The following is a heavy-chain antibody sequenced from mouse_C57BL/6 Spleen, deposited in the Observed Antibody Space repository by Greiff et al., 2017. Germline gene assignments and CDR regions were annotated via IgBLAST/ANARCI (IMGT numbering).Heavy chain of an antibody. CDR1: GYAFSSSW. Sequence: QVQLKQSGPELVKPGASVKISCKASGYAFSSSWMNWVKQRPGKGLEWIGRIYPGDGDTNYNGKFKGKATLTADKSSSTAYMQLSSLTSEDSAVYFCAREAYYGSSCVGAMDYWGQGTSVTVSS. V-gene: IGHV1-82*01. J-gene: IGHJ4*01. CDR2: IYPGDGDT. CDR3: AREAYYGSSCVGAMDY. D-gene: IGHD1-1*01.